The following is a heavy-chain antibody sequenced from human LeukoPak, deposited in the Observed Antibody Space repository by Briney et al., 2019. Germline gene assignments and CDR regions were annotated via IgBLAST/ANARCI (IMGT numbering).Heavy chain of an antibody. CDR2: FRGSGLST. V-gene: IGHV3-23*01. CDR3: AKGQRFYGEYYFDY. Sequence: GGSLRLSCAASGFTFSSYAMSWVRQAPGKGLKWTSGFRGSGLSTFYADSVKGRFTISRDNSKNTLYLQMNSLRAEDTAVYYCAKGQRFYGEYYFDYWGQGTLVTVSS. CDR1: GFTFSSYA. J-gene: IGHJ4*02. D-gene: IGHD4-17*01.